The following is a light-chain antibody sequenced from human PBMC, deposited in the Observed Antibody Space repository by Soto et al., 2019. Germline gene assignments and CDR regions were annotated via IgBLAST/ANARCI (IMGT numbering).Light chain of an antibody. V-gene: IGKV1-39*01. CDR2: AAS. J-gene: IGKJ1*01. Sequence: IQMTQSPSSLSASVGDRVTITCRASQSISSYLNWYQQKPGKAPKLLIYAASSLQSGVPSRFSGSGSGTDFTLTISSLQPEDFATYYCQRTWTFGQGTKVDIK. CDR1: QSISSY. CDR3: QRTWT.